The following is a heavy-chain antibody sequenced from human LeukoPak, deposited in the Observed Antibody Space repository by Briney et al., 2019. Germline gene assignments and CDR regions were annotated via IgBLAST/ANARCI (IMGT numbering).Heavy chain of an antibody. CDR1: GFTFSGYG. CDR2: IRSDGSVK. Sequence: GGSLRLSCAASGFTFSGYGIHWVRQAPGKGLEWVAFIRSDGSVKYYAESVRGRFTISRDNSKNTLYLQMISLRAEDTAVYYCANSVRPFGVVTSFDYWGQGTLVTVSS. J-gene: IGHJ4*02. V-gene: IGHV3-30*02. CDR3: ANSVRPFGVVTSFDY. D-gene: IGHD3-3*01.